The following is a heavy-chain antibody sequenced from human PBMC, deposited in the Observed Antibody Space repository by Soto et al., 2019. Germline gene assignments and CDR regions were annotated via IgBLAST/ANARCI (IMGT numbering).Heavy chain of an antibody. Sequence: PGGSLRLSCAASGFTFSSYAMSWVRQAPGKGLEWVSAISGSGGSTYYADSVKGRFTISRDNSKNTLYLHMNSLRAEDTAVYYCAKGYYCSSTSCPFGPHHWFDPWGQGTLVTVSS. V-gene: IGHV3-23*01. CDR2: ISGSGGST. CDR3: AKGYYCSSTSCPFGPHHWFDP. CDR1: GFTFSSYA. D-gene: IGHD2-2*01. J-gene: IGHJ5*02.